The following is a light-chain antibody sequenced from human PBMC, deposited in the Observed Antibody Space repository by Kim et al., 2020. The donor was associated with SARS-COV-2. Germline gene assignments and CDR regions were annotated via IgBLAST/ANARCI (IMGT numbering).Light chain of an antibody. CDR2: DVT. Sequence: GQSVTISCTGTSSDVGTFNYVSWYQQHPGKAPKLMIYDVTKRPSGVPDRFSGSKSGNTASLTVSGLQAEDEADYYCSSYAGRNDLLFGGGTQLTVL. CDR3: SSYAGRNDLL. CDR1: SSDVGTFNY. V-gene: IGLV2-8*01. J-gene: IGLJ2*01.